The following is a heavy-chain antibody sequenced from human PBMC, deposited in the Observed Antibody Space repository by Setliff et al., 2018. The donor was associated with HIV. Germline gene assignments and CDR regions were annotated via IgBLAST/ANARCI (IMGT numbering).Heavy chain of an antibody. D-gene: IGHD3-10*01. CDR2: IIPIFGTA. J-gene: IGHJ4*02. CDR1: GGTFSSYA. V-gene: IGHV1-69*05. Sequence: SVKVSCKASGGTFSSYAISWVRQAPGQGLEWMGGIIPIFGTANYAQKFQGRVTITTDESTSTAYMELSSLRSEDTAVYYCARVGILLWFGELTEAPLDYWGQGTLVTVSS. CDR3: ARVGILLWFGELTEAPLDY.